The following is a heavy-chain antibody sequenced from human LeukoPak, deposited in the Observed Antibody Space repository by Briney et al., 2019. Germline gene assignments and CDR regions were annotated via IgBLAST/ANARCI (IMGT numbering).Heavy chain of an antibody. Sequence: SVKVSCKASGGTFSSYAIRWVRQAPGQGLEWMGGIIPIFGTANYAQKFQGRVTITADKSTSTAYMELSSLRSEDTAVYYCASTYYYDSSGYSNYYYMDVWGKGATVTISS. V-gene: IGHV1-69*06. CDR2: IIPIFGTA. D-gene: IGHD3-22*01. CDR3: ASTYYYDSSGYSNYYYMDV. J-gene: IGHJ6*03. CDR1: GGTFSSYA.